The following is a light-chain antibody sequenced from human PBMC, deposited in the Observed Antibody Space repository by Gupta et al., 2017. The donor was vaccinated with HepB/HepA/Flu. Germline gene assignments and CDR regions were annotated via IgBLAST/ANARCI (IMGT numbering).Light chain of an antibody. CDR2: DAS. J-gene: IGKJ2*03. V-gene: IGKV3-11*01. Sequence: EIVLTQSPATLSLSPGERATLSCRASQSVNTYLAWYQQKPGQTPRLLIYDASSRAAGIPARFSGSGSGTDFTLTISSLEPEDFAVYYCQQRPSFGQGTKLEIK. CDR1: QSVNTY. CDR3: QQRPS.